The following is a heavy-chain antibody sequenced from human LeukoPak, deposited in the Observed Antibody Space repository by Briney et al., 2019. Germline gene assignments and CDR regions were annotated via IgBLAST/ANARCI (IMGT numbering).Heavy chain of an antibody. CDR2: IDPSGGST. CDR3: AWNSGIGICC. D-gene: IGHD2-15*01. Sequence: ASVKVSCTASAYTFTSYYQFWVRQAPGQGLEWMGRIDPSGGSTSYAQKFQGRVTMTRGTSTSTVYMELSSLISEDTAVYFCAWNSGIGICCWGQGTLVTVSS. V-gene: IGHV1-46*01. CDR1: AYTFTSYY. J-gene: IGHJ4*02.